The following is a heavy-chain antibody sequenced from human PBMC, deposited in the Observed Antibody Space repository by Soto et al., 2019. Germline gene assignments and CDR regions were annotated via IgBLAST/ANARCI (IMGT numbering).Heavy chain of an antibody. CDR1: GFTFSSYD. Sequence: GGSLRLSCAASGFTFSSYDLNWVRQAPGKGLEWVAYINSRGSTINYADPVKGRFTVSRDNAKRSLFLQMTSLTAEDTAIYYCVRGGGGGLFDPWGQGTMVTVSS. D-gene: IGHD2-15*01. CDR2: INSRGSTI. CDR3: VRGGGGGLFDP. J-gene: IGHJ5*02. V-gene: IGHV3-48*03.